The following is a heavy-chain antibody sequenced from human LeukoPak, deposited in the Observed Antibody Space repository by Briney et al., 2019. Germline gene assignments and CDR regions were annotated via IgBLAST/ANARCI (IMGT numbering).Heavy chain of an antibody. V-gene: IGHV3-33*08. J-gene: IGHJ5*02. D-gene: IGHD5-18*01. CDR1: GFTFSRYS. CDR2: IWYDGSNK. CDR3: ARGTDTAMVTGGYNWFDP. Sequence: QAGGSLRLSCAASGFTFSRYSMNWVRQAPGKGLEWVAVIWYDGSNKYYADSVKGRFIISRDNSKNTLYLQMNSLRAEDTAVYYCARGTDTAMVTGGYNWFDPWGQGTLVTVSS.